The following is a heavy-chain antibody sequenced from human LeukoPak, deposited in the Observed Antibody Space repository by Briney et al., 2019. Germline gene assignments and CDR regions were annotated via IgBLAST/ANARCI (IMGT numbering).Heavy chain of an antibody. V-gene: IGHV4-59*08. CDR2: IYYSGST. D-gene: IGHD5-12*01. CDR3: ARPRGYVPWFDP. Sequence: SETLSLTCTVSGGSISRYYWSWMRQPPGKELEWIGYIYYSGSTNYNPSLKSRGTISVDTSKNQFSLKLSSVTAADTAVYSCARPRGYVPWFDPWGQGTLVTVSS. J-gene: IGHJ5*02. CDR1: GGSISRYY.